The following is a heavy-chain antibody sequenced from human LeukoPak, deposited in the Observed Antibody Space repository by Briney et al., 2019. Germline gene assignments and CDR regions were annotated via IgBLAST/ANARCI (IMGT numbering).Heavy chain of an antibody. J-gene: IGHJ4*02. Sequence: GGSLRLSCAASGFAFSSYWMSWVRQAPGKGLEWVANIKQDGSEKYYVDSVKGRFTISRDNAKNSLYLQMNSLRAEDTAVYYCARDYYYDSSGIPHYWGQGTLVTVSS. D-gene: IGHD3-22*01. CDR1: GFAFSSYW. V-gene: IGHV3-7*01. CDR3: ARDYYYDSSGIPHY. CDR2: IKQDGSEK.